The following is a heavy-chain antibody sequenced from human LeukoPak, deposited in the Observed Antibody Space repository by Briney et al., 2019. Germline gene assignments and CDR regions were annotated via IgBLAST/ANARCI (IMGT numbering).Heavy chain of an antibody. D-gene: IGHD3-10*01. J-gene: IGHJ5*02. CDR3: ARGGSGTRSWFDP. V-gene: IGHV1-2*04. CDR1: GFTFSSYA. Sequence: GRSLRLSCAASGFTFSSYAMHWVRQAPGQGLEWMGWINPNSGGTNYAQKFQGWVTMTRDTSISTAYMELSRLRSDDTAVYYCARGGSGTRSWFDPWGQGTLVTVSS. CDR2: INPNSGGT.